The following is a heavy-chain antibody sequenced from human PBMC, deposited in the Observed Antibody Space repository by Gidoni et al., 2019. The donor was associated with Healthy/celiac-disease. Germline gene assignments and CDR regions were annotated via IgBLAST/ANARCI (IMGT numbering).Heavy chain of an antibody. CDR3: ARASSSWDGGWFDP. V-gene: IGHV4-30-4*01. Sequence: QVQRQESGPGLAKPSQTLSLPCTVSGCSTSSGDYYWSWIRHPPGKGLEWIGYIHYSGNTYYNPSLKSRVAFSLDTSKNQFSLKLSSVTAADTAVYYCARASSSWDGGWFDPWGQGTLVTVSS. D-gene: IGHD6-13*01. CDR1: GCSTSSGDYY. CDR2: IHYSGNT. J-gene: IGHJ5*02.